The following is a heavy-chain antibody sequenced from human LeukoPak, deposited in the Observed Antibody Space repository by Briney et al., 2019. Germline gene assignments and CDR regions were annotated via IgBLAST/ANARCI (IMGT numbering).Heavy chain of an antibody. J-gene: IGHJ3*02. CDR2: INGESTFK. Sequence: MSGGSLRLSCTASGFSFSSPGMNWVRQAPGKGLEWVSSINGESTFKVYADSVKGRFTISRDNAKNSLYLQMDSLRAEDTAVYYCAKYQTGTWTSYDSSDIWGQGTLVTVSS. V-gene: IGHV3-21*01. D-gene: IGHD1-7*01. CDR3: AKYQTGTWTSYDSSDI. CDR1: GFSFSSPG.